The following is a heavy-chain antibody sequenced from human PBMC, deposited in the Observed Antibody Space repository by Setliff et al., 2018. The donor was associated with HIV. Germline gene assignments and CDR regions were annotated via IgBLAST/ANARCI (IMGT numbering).Heavy chain of an antibody. CDR1: GGSINRSNYY. CDR3: ARYYSSGWRQANDAFDI. V-gene: IGHV4-39*01. CDR2: ISYTGST. D-gene: IGHD6-19*01. Sequence: SETLSLTCTVPGGSINRSNYYWGWIRQPPGKGLEWIGTISYTGSTYYDPSLKSRVTISLDTSKNQFFLKLSSVTAPDTAVYYCARYYSSGWRQANDAFDIWGQGTMVTVSS. J-gene: IGHJ3*02.